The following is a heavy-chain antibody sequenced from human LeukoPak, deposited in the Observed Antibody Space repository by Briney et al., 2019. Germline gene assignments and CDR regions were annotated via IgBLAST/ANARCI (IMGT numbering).Heavy chain of an antibody. D-gene: IGHD1-26*01. CDR1: GYTFTSYY. CDR2: INPNSGGT. J-gene: IGHJ3*02. Sequence: GASVKVSCKASGYTFTSYYMHWVRQAPGQGLEWMGRINPNSGGTNYAQKFQGRVTMTRDTSISTAYMELSRLRSDDTAVYYCAIRVFTSVKYSGSYWKPGDAFDIWGQGTMVTVSS. V-gene: IGHV1-2*06. CDR3: AIRVFTSVKYSGSYWKPGDAFDI.